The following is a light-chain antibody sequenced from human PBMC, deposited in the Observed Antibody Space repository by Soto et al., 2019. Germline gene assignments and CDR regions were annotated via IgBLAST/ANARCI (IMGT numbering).Light chain of an antibody. CDR2: DAS. V-gene: IGKV3D-15*01. CDR1: QSVSSY. Sequence: EIVLTQSPATLSVSPGESATLSCRASQSVSSYLAWYQQKPGQAPRLLIYDASNRATGIPARFSGSGSGTDFTLTISSLQSEDFAVYYCQQYNNWPRTFGQGTKVDIK. CDR3: QQYNNWPRT. J-gene: IGKJ1*01.